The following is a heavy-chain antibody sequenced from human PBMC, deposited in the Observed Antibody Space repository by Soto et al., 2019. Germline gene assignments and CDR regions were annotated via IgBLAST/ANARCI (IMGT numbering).Heavy chain of an antibody. J-gene: IGHJ6*02. Sequence: EVQLLESGGGLVQPGGSLRLSCVASGFTFSTYAMSWVRQAPGKGLEWVSEISGSGGRTNDADSVKGRFTISRDNSKNTLYLHMTSLRAEDTALYYCAKSKGTTWDYGMDVWGQGTTVTVSS. CDR1: GFTFSTYA. D-gene: IGHD4-4*01. CDR3: AKSKGTTWDYGMDV. CDR2: ISGSGGRT. V-gene: IGHV3-23*01.